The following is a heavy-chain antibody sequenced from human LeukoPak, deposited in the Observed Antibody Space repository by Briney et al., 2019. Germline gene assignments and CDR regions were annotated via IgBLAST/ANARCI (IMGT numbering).Heavy chain of an antibody. CDR1: GFTFSSYS. J-gene: IGHJ4*02. D-gene: IGHD2-2*01. Sequence: GGSLRLSCAASGFTFSSYSMNWVRQAPGKGLEWVSYISIGSSTIYYADSVKGRFTIFRDNAKNSLYLQMNSLRAEDTAVYYCARGNIGYCSSTSCYEGDYWGQGTLVTVSS. CDR2: ISIGSSTI. CDR3: ARGNIGYCSSTSCYEGDY. V-gene: IGHV3-48*01.